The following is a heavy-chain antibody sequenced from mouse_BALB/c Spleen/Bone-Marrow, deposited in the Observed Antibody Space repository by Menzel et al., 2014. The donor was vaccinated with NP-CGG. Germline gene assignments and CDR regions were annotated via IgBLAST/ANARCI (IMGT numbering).Heavy chain of an antibody. Sequence: EVKLMESGAELETPGASVKLSCTASGFNIKDTYMHWVKQRPEQGLEWIGRIDPANGNTKYDPKFQGKATITADTSSNTAYLQLSSLTSEDTAVYYCARWEYYVMEYWGQGTSVTVSS. V-gene: IGHV14-3*02. J-gene: IGHJ4*01. D-gene: IGHD4-1*01. CDR2: IDPANGNT. CDR1: GFNIKDTY. CDR3: ARWEYYVMEY.